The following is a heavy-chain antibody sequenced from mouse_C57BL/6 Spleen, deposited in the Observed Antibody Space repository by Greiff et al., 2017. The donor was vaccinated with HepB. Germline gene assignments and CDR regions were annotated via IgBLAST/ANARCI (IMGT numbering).Heavy chain of an antibody. CDR2: ISNGGGST. CDR1: GFTFSDYY. V-gene: IGHV5-12*01. CDR3: ARPYGYDVGAWFAY. D-gene: IGHD2-2*01. Sequence: EVMLVESGGGLVQPGGSLKLSCAASGFTFSDYYMYWVRQTPEKRLEWVAYISNGGGSTYYPDTVKGRFTISRDNAKNTLYLQMSRLKSEDTAMYYCARPYGYDVGAWFAYWGQGTLVTVSA. J-gene: IGHJ3*01.